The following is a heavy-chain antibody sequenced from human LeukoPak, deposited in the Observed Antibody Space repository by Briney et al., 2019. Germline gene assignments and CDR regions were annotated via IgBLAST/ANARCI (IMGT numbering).Heavy chain of an antibody. CDR1: GGSISSSSYY. J-gene: IGHJ4*02. D-gene: IGHD3-22*01. CDR3: ARSYYYDSSGYYS. Sequence: SETLSLTCTVSGGSISSSSYYWGWIRQPPGKGLEWIGSIYYSGSTYYNPSLKSRVSISVDTPKNQFSLKRSSLTAPHTPVYFCARSYYYDSSGYYSWGQGTLVTVSS. V-gene: IGHV4-39*07. CDR2: IYYSGST.